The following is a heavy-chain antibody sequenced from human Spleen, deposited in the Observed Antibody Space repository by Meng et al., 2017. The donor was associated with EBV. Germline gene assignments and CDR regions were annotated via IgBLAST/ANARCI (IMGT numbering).Heavy chain of an antibody. Sequence: CGGVVVQPGASLRLSCTASGFTFSNYGMHWGRQAPGKGREWLGGITPLFGTSKYAQRFQDRVSITADKSTNSVYLELTSLRSDDTAVYHCAREGGNLQFESWGQGSLVTISS. CDR2: ITPLFGTS. V-gene: IGHV1-69*06. D-gene: IGHD1-7*01. CDR3: AREGGNLQFES. CDR1: GFTFSNYG. J-gene: IGHJ4*02.